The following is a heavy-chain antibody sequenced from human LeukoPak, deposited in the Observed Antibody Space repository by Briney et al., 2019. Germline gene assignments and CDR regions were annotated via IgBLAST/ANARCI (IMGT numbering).Heavy chain of an antibody. D-gene: IGHD2-15*01. CDR3: ARDWRLLYYFDY. Sequence: GASVKVSCKASGYTFTSYGISWVRQAPGQGLEWMGWIGAYNGNTNYAQKLQGRVTMTTDTSTSTAYMELRSLGSDDTAVYYCARDWRLLYYFDYWGQGTLVTVSS. CDR1: GYTFTSYG. J-gene: IGHJ4*02. CDR2: IGAYNGNT. V-gene: IGHV1-18*01.